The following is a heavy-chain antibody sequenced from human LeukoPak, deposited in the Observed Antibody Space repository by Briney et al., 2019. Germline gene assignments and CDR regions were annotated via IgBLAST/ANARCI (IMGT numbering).Heavy chain of an antibody. J-gene: IGHJ4*02. Sequence: ASVKVSCKASGYTFTDYYIQWVRQAPGQGLEWMGWINPNSGGTNYAQKFHGRVTMTRDTSISTAYMELSRLRPDDTAVYYCARYDYSHSNREYYFDYWGQGTLVTVSS. V-gene: IGHV1-2*02. CDR3: ARYDYSHSNREYYFDY. D-gene: IGHD5-12*01. CDR1: GYTFTDYY. CDR2: INPNSGGT.